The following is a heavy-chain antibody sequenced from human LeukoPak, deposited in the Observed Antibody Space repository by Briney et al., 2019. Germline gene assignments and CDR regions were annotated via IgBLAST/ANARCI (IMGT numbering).Heavy chain of an antibody. J-gene: IGHJ4*02. Sequence: GGSLRLSCAASGFTFSSYAMSWVRQAPGKGLEWVSAISGSGGSTYYADSVKGRFTISRDNSKNTLYLQMNSLRAEDTAVYYCAKPGADFWSGYSLDYWGQGTLVTVSS. V-gene: IGHV3-23*01. D-gene: IGHD3-3*01. CDR1: GFTFSSYA. CDR3: AKPGADFWSGYSLDY. CDR2: ISGSGGST.